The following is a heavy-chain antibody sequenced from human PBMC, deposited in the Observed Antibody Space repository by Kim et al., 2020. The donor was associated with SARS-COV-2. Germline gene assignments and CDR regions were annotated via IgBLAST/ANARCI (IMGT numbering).Heavy chain of an antibody. Sequence: SETLSLTCTVSGGSISSYYWSWIRQPPGKGLEWIGYIYYSGSTNYNPSLKSRVTISVDTSKNQFSLKLSSVTAADTAVYYCARLNLKGYCSSTSCYTGGSLFDPWGQGTLVTVSS. CDR1: GGSISSYY. D-gene: IGHD2-2*02. CDR3: ARLNLKGYCSSTSCYTGGSLFDP. V-gene: IGHV4-59*08. CDR2: IYYSGST. J-gene: IGHJ5*02.